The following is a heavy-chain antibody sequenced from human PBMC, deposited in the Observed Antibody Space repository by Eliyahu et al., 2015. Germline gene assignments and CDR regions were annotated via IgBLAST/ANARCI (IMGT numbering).Heavy chain of an antibody. Sequence: EVQVVDSGGDLVRPGGSLRLSCTASGFTFRKYXMSWLRQAPGKGLEWLADITGNAATTTYKESVKGRFTISRDNSKNTVFLQMNNLRAEDTAIYYCAGNWRWGQGTLVTVSS. V-gene: IGHV3-23*04. CDR2: ITGNAATT. J-gene: IGHJ4*02. D-gene: IGHD2/OR15-2a*01. CDR3: AGNWR. CDR1: GFTFRKYX.